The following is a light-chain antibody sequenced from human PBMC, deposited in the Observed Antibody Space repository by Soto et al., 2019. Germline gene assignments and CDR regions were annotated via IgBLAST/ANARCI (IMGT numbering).Light chain of an antibody. V-gene: IGLV1-44*01. CDR2: SSN. Sequence: QSVLTQPPSASGTPGQRVTIPCSGTHSNIGRNSVNWYLQLPGTGPRLLIFSSNQRPLGVPDRFSGSRSGTSASLAITGLRSEDDAYYYCAAWDDSLNGRVFGGGTKVTVL. CDR1: HSNIGRNS. CDR3: AAWDDSLNGRV. J-gene: IGLJ3*02.